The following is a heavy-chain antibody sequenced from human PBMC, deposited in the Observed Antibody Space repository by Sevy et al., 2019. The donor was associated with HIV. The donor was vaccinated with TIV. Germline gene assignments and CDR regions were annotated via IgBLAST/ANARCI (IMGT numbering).Heavy chain of an antibody. Sequence: GGSLRLSCSASGFTFSSYAMHWVRQAPGKGLEYVSAISSNGGSTYYADSVKGRFTISRDNSKNTLYLQMSSLRAEDKAVYYCVKTSGSGWYAPTPFDYWGQGTLVTVSS. V-gene: IGHV3-64D*06. D-gene: IGHD6-19*01. CDR3: VKTSGSGWYAPTPFDY. J-gene: IGHJ4*02. CDR1: GFTFSSYA. CDR2: ISSNGGST.